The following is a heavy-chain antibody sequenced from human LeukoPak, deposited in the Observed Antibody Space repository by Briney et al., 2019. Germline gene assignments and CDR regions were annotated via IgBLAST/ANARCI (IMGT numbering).Heavy chain of an antibody. CDR3: XXXXXDYDYFDY. V-gene: IGHV3-66*01. CDR2: IYSRGDT. Sequence: NXXTXVRQXPGXGLXXVSLIYSRGDTNYADSVKGRFTISRDXXXNSLYLQMNSLRAEDKAVYYCXXXXXDYDYFDYWGQGTLVTVSS. D-gene: IGHD4-17*01. CDR1: NX. J-gene: IGHJ4*02.